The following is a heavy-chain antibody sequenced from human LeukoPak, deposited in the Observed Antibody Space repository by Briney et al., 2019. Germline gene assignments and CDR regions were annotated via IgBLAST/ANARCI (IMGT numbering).Heavy chain of an antibody. D-gene: IGHD6-6*01. CDR3: ARHSSPLYSSSSVGY. V-gene: IGHV4-39*01. J-gene: IGHJ4*02. Sequence: SQTLSLTCTVSGGSLTSSSYYWGWIRHPPGKGLEWIGSIYYSGTTYYNPSLKSRVPISVDTSKNQFSLKRSSVTAADTAVYYSARHSSPLYSSSSVGYWGQGTLVTVSS. CDR2: IYYSGTT. CDR1: GGSLTSSSYY.